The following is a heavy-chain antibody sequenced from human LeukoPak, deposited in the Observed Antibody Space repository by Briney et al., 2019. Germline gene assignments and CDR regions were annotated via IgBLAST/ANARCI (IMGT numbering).Heavy chain of an antibody. J-gene: IGHJ4*02. D-gene: IGHD6-19*01. CDR2: ISAYNGNT. CDR1: GYTFTSYG. Sequence: ASVKVSCKASGYTFTSYGIRWVRQAPGQGLEWMGWISAYNGNTNYAQKLQGRVTMTTDTSTSTAYMELRSLRSDDTAVYYCASARGQWLTPGYWGQGTLVTVSS. V-gene: IGHV1-18*01. CDR3: ASARGQWLTPGY.